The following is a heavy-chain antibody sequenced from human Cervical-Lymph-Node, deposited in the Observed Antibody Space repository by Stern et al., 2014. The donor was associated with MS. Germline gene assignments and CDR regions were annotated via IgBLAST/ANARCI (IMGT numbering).Heavy chain of an antibody. J-gene: IGHJ4*02. D-gene: IGHD1-1*01. CDR2: ISYDGDMK. Sequence: QVKLVESGGGVVQPGTSLRLSCAVSGFTFSNYGMHWVRQAPGKGLEWVAVISYDGDMKFYAASVKGRFTISRDTPKNTMYLQLNSLKVEDAAVYFCAKKSVGTTGTTAAFDYWGQGTLVTVSS. V-gene: IGHV3-30*18. CDR3: AKKSVGTTGTTAAFDY. CDR1: GFTFSNYG.